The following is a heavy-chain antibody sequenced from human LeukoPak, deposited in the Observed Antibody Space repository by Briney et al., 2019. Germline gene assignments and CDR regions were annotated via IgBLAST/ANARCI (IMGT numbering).Heavy chain of an antibody. CDR1: GGSISSYY. CDR3: ARGPTYSSGWYLNY. V-gene: IGHV4-34*01. J-gene: IGHJ4*02. CDR2: INHSGST. Sequence: TSETLSLTCTVAGGSISSYYWSWIRQPPGKGLEWIGEINHSGSTNYNPSLKSRVTISVDTSKNQFSLKLSSLTAADTAVYYCARGPTYSSGWYLNYWGQGTLVTVSS. D-gene: IGHD6-19*01.